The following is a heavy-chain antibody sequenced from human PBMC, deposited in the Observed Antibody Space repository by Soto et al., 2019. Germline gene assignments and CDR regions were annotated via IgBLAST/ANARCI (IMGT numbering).Heavy chain of an antibody. J-gene: IGHJ3*02. V-gene: IGHV3-23*01. CDR3: AKDFLSIESLLTDAFDI. CDR1: GFTFSSYA. CDR2: ISGSGGST. D-gene: IGHD2-15*01. Sequence: GGSLRLSCAASGFTFSSYAMSWVRQAPGKGLEWVSAISGSGGSTYYADSVKGRFTISRDNSKNTLYLQMNSLRAEDTAVYYCAKDFLSIESLLTDAFDIWGQGTMVTVSS.